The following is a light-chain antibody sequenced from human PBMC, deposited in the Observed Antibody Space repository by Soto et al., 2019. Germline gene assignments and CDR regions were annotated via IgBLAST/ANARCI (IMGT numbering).Light chain of an antibody. V-gene: IGLV2-14*01. CDR2: DVS. Sequence: QSALTQPASVSGSPGQSITISCTGTSSDVGSYNYVSWYQQYPGKAPKLMIYDVSNRPSGVSYRFSGSKSGNTASLTISGLQAEDEADYYCSSYTTSSTPVVLGGGTKVTFL. CDR3: SSYTTSSTPVV. J-gene: IGLJ2*01. CDR1: SSDVGSYNY.